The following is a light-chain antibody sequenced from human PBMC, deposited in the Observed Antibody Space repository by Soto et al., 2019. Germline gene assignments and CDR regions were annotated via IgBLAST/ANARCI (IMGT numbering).Light chain of an antibody. CDR2: GAS. V-gene: IGKV3-20*01. CDR1: QSVNSN. Sequence: EIVMMQSPCTLSVSPGERATLSCRASQSVNSNFAWYQHRPGQAPRLLIYGASSRATGIPDRFSGSGSGTDFTLTISRLEPADFAVYYCQHYGSSPITFGQGTRLEIK. CDR3: QHYGSSPIT. J-gene: IGKJ5*01.